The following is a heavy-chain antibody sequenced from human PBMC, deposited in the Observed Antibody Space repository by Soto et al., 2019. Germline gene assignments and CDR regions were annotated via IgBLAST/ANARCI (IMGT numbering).Heavy chain of an antibody. V-gene: IGHV3-23*01. D-gene: IGHD3-10*01. J-gene: IGHJ5*02. CDR1: GVTFINYA. Sequence: PGGSLRLSCAASGVTFINYAMGWVRQTPGKGLEWFSAITGSGSDTYYADSVKGRFTISRDNAKNSLYLQMNSLRDEDTAVYYCARLSRDHTSWFDPWGQGTLVTVSS. CDR3: ARLSRDHTSWFDP. CDR2: ITGSGSDT.